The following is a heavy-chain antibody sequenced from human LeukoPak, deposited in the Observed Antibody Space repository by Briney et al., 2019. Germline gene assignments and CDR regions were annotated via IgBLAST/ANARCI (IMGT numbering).Heavy chain of an antibody. CDR1: GFTFSSYG. V-gene: IGHV3-30*02. Sequence: GGSLRLSCAASGFTFSSYGMHWVRQAPGKGLEWVAFIRYDGSNKYYADSVKGRFTISRDNSKNTLYLQMNSLRAEDTAVYYCAKDPVRIHHITMIVVVHSGSAFDIWGQGTMVTVSS. D-gene: IGHD3-22*01. J-gene: IGHJ3*02. CDR2: IRYDGSNK. CDR3: AKDPVRIHHITMIVVVHSGSAFDI.